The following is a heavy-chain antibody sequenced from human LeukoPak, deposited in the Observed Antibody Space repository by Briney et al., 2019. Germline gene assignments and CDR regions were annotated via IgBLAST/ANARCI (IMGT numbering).Heavy chain of an antibody. Sequence: ASVKVSCKASGYTFTSYGISWVRQAPGQGLEWMGWISPYNGNTNYAQKLQGRVTMTTDTSTSTAYMELRRLRSDDTAVYYCARDRRGLTTVTTRSGWFDPWGQGTMVTVSS. D-gene: IGHD4-11*01. V-gene: IGHV1-18*01. J-gene: IGHJ5*02. CDR3: ARDRRGLTTVTTRSGWFDP. CDR2: ISPYNGNT. CDR1: GYTFTSYG.